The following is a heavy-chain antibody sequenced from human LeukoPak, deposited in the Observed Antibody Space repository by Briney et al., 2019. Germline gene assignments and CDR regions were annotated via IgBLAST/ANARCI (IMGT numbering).Heavy chain of an antibody. CDR3: ARGGGYDYIGIDY. V-gene: IGHV3-72*01. J-gene: IGHJ4*02. CDR2: TRNKANSYTT. CDR1: GFTFSDHY. Sequence: GGSLRLSCAASGFTFSDHYMDWVRQAPGKGLEWVGRTRNKANSYTTEYAASVKGRFTISRDDSKNSLYLQMDSLQTEDTAVYYCARGGGYDYIGIDYWGREPWSPSPQ. D-gene: IGHD5-12*01.